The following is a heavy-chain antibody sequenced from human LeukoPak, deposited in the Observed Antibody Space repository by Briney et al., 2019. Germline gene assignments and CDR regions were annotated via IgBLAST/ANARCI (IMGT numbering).Heavy chain of an antibody. Sequence: GGSLRLSCAASGFTFSDYYMSWIRQAPGKGLEWVSYISSSGSTIYYADSVKGRFTISRDNAKNSLYPQMNSLRAEDTAVYYCAGADSSSWYYFDYWGQGTLVTVSS. CDR2: ISSSGSTI. D-gene: IGHD6-13*01. CDR3: AGADSSSWYYFDY. J-gene: IGHJ4*02. CDR1: GFTFSDYY. V-gene: IGHV3-11*01.